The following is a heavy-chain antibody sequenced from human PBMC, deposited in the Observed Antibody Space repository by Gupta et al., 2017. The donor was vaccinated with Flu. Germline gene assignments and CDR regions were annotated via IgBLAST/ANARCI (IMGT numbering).Heavy chain of an antibody. J-gene: IGHJ6*02. D-gene: IGHD3-3*01. V-gene: IGHV4-34*01. Sequence: EWIGEINHSGSTNYNPSLKSRVTISVDTSKNQFSLKLSSVTAADTAVYYCASQRFDFWSGYYSPYYYYGMDVWGQGTTVTVSS. CDR2: INHSGST. CDR3: ASQRFDFWSGYYSPYYYYGMDV.